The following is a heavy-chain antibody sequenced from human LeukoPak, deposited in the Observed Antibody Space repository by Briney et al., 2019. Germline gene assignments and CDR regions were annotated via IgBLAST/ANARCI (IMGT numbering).Heavy chain of an antibody. CDR1: GFTFSSYG. CDR2: ISYDGSNK. J-gene: IGHJ4*02. V-gene: IGHV3-30*18. CDR3: AKGSYYDSSGSFYFDY. D-gene: IGHD3-22*01. Sequence: GRSLRLSCAASGFTFSSYGMHWVRQAPGKGLEWIAVISYDGSNKYYADSVKGRFTISRDNSKNTLYVQVNSLGTEDTAAYYCAKGSYYDSSGSFYFDYWGQGTLVTVSS.